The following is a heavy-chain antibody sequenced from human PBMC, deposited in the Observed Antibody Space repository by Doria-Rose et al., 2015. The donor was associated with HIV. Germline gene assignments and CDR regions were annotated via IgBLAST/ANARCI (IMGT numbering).Heavy chain of an antibody. Sequence: VQLVQSGGGLVRPGGSLRLSCATSGFTFSSHRINWVRQAPGKALGWVSSISSTSAYINYADSVRGRFTISRDNARNSLYLQMDSLRAEDTAIYYCATGVTLDYWGQGTLVTVSS. CDR2: ISSTSAYI. D-gene: IGHD3-10*01. CDR1: GFTFSSHR. CDR3: ATGVTLDY. V-gene: IGHV3-21*01. J-gene: IGHJ4*02.